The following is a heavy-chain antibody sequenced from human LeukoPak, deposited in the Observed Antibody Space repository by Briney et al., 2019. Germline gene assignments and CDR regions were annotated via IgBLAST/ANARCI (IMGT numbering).Heavy chain of an antibody. V-gene: IGHV3-9*01. CDR3: AKDVRFGESILDY. D-gene: IGHD3-10*01. J-gene: IGHJ4*02. Sequence: GGSLRLSCAASGFTFDDYAMHWVRQPPGKGLEWVSGLSWNSGSIGYADSVKGRFTISRDNAKNSLYLQMNSLRVEDTALYYCAKDVRFGESILDYWGQGTLVTVSS. CDR2: LSWNSGSI. CDR1: GFTFDDYA.